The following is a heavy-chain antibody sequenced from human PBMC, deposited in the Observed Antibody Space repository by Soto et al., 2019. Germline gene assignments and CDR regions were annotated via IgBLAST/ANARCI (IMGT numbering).Heavy chain of an antibody. CDR1: GGSITSSY. D-gene: IGHD3-22*01. Sequence: SETLSLTCTFPGGSITSSYWTWIRLPPGKGLWWIGYIYYSGSTNYNPSLKCRVTISVYTSKNQFSLKLSSVTAADTAVYYCARIGYSSGYYYNDYWGQGTLVTVS. CDR2: IYYSGST. V-gene: IGHV4-59*01. J-gene: IGHJ4*02. CDR3: ARIGYSSGYYYNDY.